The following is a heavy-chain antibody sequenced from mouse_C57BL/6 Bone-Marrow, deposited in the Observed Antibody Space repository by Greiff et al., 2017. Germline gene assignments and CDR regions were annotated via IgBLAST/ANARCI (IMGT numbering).Heavy chain of an antibody. Sequence: VQLQQSGPELVKPGASVKISCKASGYTFTDYYMNWVKQSHGKSLEWIGDINPNNGGTSYNQKFKGKATLTVDKSSSTAYMELRSLTSEDSAVYYCASNLTIAYWGQGTLVTVSA. CDR1: GYTFTDYY. CDR2: INPNNGGT. D-gene: IGHD6-1*01. V-gene: IGHV1-26*01. CDR3: ASNLTIAY. J-gene: IGHJ3*01.